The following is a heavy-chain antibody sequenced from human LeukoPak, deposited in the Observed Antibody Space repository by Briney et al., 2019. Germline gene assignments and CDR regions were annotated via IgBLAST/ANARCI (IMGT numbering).Heavy chain of an antibody. V-gene: IGHV3-7*03. CDR2: IKGDGSET. CDR1: GFTFSSYA. J-gene: IGHJ4*02. CDR3: AREEVKSFDN. Sequence: GGSLRLSCAASGFTFSSYAMSWVRQAPGKGLEWVANIKGDGSETSYVTSVRGRFTISRDNAKNSLYLQMNNLRVEDTAVYYCAREEVKSFDNWGQGTLVTVSS.